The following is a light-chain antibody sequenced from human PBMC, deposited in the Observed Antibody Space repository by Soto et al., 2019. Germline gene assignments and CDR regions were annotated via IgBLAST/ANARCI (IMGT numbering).Light chain of an antibody. CDR2: ASS. J-gene: IGLJ1*01. CDR3: SSYTSGTTLYV. V-gene: IGLV2-14*01. Sequence: QSALTQPASVSGSPGQSITISCTGTSSDVGGYNYVSWYQHHAGKAPRLMIYASSNRPSGVSHRFSGSRSGNTASLTISGLQAEDEADYDCSSYTSGTTLYVFGTGTKLTVL. CDR1: SSDVGGYNY.